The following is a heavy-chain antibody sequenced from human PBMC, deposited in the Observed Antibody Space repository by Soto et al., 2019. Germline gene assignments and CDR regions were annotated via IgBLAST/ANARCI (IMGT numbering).Heavy chain of an antibody. CDR1: GSLPVGSLSTYF. CDR2: INHSGSP. CDR3: ARARFSQWSQDYYGLDV. V-gene: IGHV4-34*01. Sequence: SETLSLTCGLSGSLPVGSLSTYFWTWIRQPPGKGLEWIGEINHSGSPNYSPSLRGRVTISLDTSKKQFSLNLSSVNAADTAVYFCARARFSQWSQDYYGLDVWGQGTTVTVSS. D-gene: IGHD3-3*01. J-gene: IGHJ6*02.